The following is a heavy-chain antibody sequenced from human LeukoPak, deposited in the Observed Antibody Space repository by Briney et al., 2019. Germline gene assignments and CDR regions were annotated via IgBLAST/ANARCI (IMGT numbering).Heavy chain of an antibody. Sequence: PETLSLTCTISGESIRSSNWWSWVRQPPGKGLEWIGEIYHSGTTNYNPSLKSRVTISFATSTNQFFLDLSPVTAADTAVYYCSNKVYCSTTSCHPAGYWGLGSLVTVSS. V-gene: IGHV4-4*03. CDR2: IYHSGTT. CDR1: GESIRSSNW. J-gene: IGHJ4*02. D-gene: IGHD2-2*01. CDR3: SNKVYCSTTSCHPAGY.